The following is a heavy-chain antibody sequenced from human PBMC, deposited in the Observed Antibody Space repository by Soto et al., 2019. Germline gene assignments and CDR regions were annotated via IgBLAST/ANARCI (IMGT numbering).Heavy chain of an antibody. CDR2: ISASGGTT. Sequence: EVQLLESGGGLVQPGGSLRLSCAASGFTFTTRAMSWVRQAPGKGLQWVSGISASGGTTYYADSVKGRLTISRDNSKNMLYLLMTSLRDDDTAVYYCTTGPQNFDYWCRGTRVTVSS. CDR3: TTGPQNFDY. D-gene: IGHD3-10*01. CDR1: GFTFTTRA. J-gene: IGHJ4*02. V-gene: IGHV3-23*01.